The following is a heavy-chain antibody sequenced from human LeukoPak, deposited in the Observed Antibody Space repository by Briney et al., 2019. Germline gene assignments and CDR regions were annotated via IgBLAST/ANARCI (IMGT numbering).Heavy chain of an antibody. Sequence: PGGSLRLSCAASGFTFSSYEMNWVRQAPGKGLEWVSYISSSGSTIYYADSVKGRFTISRDNAKNSLYLQMNSLRAEDTAVYYCARVQPVTLPFDYWGQGTLVTVSS. CDR3: ARVQPVTLPFDY. V-gene: IGHV3-48*03. CDR2: ISSSGSTI. CDR1: GFTFSSYE. D-gene: IGHD4-17*01. J-gene: IGHJ4*02.